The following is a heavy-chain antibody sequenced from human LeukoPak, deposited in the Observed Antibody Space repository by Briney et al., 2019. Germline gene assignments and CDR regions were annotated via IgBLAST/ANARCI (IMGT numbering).Heavy chain of an antibody. J-gene: IGHJ4*02. CDR1: GGSISSYY. CDR3: ARAFSRASPVDY. Sequence: SKTLSLTCTVSGGSISSYYWSWIRQPPGKGLEWIGYIYYSGSTNYNPSLKSRVTISVDTSKNQFSLKLSSVTAADTAVYYCARAFSRASPVDYWGQGTLVTVSS. D-gene: IGHD2/OR15-2a*01. V-gene: IGHV4-59*01. CDR2: IYYSGST.